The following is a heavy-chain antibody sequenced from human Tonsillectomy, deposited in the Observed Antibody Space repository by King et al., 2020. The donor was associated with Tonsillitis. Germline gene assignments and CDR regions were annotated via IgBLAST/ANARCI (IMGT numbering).Heavy chain of an antibody. CDR3: AKEDLSSIAAAVDFDY. J-gene: IGHJ4*02. CDR2: ISGSGGST. Sequence: VQLVESGGGLVQPGGSLRLSCAASGFTFSSYAMSWVRQAPGKGLEWVSAISGSGGSTYYADSVKGRFTISRDNSKNTLYLQMNSLRAVDTAVYYCAKEDLSSIAAAVDFDYWGQGTLVTVSS. V-gene: IGHV3-23*04. CDR1: GFTFSSYA. D-gene: IGHD6-13*01.